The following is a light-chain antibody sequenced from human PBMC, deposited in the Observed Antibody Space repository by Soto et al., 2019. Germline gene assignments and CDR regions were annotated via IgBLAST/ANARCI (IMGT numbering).Light chain of an antibody. J-gene: IGKJ1*01. V-gene: IGKV3-11*01. CDR3: QQYGDSPQT. Sequence: EIVLTQSPATLSLSPGERATLSCRASQSISSQLAWYQQKPGQAPRLLIHDASNRATGIPDRFSGSGFGTDFTLTITRLEPEDFAVYYCQQYGDSPQTFGPGTKVDIK. CDR1: QSISSQ. CDR2: DAS.